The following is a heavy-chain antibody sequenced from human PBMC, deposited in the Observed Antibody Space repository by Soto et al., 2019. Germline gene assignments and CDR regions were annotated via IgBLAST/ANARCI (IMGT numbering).Heavy chain of an antibody. J-gene: IGHJ6*02. CDR1: GYTFTSYG. D-gene: IGHD2-15*01. V-gene: IGHV1-18*04. CDR3: ARDGYCSCGSCYSHYYYGMDV. CDR2: ISAYNGNT. Sequence: ASVKVSCKASGYTFTSYGISWVRQAPGRGLEWMGWISAYNGNTNYAQKLQGRVTMTTDTSTSTAYMELRSLRSDDTAVYYCARDGYCSCGSCYSHYYYGMDVPGQGTTLTGSS.